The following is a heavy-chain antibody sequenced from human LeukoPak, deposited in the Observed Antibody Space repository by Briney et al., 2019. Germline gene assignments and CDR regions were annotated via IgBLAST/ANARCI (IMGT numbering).Heavy chain of an antibody. D-gene: IGHD5-24*01. V-gene: IGHV1-69*13. J-gene: IGHJ4*02. CDR3: ARDGSGRWLQFGVQLDY. CDR1: GGTFSSYA. Sequence: SVKVSCKASGGTFSSYAISWVRQAPGQGLEWMGGIIPIFGTANYAQKFQGRVTITADESTSTAYMELSSLRSEDTAVYYCARDGSGRWLQFGVQLDYWGQGTLVTVSS. CDR2: IIPIFGTA.